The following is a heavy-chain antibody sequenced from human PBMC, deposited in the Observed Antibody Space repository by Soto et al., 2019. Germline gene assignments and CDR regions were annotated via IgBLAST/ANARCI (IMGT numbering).Heavy chain of an antibody. CDR1: GFTFSDYY. V-gene: IGHV3-11*01. D-gene: IGHD1-1*01. CDR2: ISSSGSTI. CDR3: ASGTGTTDLPFDY. J-gene: IGHJ4*02. Sequence: GGSLRLSCAASGFTFSDYYMSWIRQAPGKGLEWVSYISSSGSTIYYADSVKGRFTISRDNAKNSLYLQMNSLRAEDTAVYYRASGTGTTDLPFDYWGQGTLVTVSS.